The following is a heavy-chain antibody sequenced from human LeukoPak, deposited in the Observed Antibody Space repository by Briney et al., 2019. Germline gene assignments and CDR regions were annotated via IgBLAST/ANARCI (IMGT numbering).Heavy chain of an antibody. J-gene: IGHJ6*02. Sequence: GGSLRLSCAASGFTVSSNYMSWVRQAPGKGLEWVSVIYSGGSTYYADSVKGRFTISRDNSKNTLFLQMNSLRVEDTGVYYCARDVVAVSYYYYYGMDVWGQGTTVTVSS. CDR3: ARDVVAVSYYYYYGMDV. V-gene: IGHV3-53*01. CDR2: IYSGGST. CDR1: GFTVSSNY. D-gene: IGHD2-15*01.